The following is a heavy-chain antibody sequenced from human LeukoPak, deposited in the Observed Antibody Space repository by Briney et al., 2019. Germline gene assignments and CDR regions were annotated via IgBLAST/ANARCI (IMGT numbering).Heavy chain of an antibody. Sequence: PGGSLRLSCAASGFTFSSYGMHWVRQAPGKGLEWVAVIWYDGSNKYYADSVKGRFTISRDNSKNTQYLQMNSLRAEDTAVYYCARGPWGTLYGMDVWGQGTTVTVSS. CDR3: ARGPWGTLYGMDV. J-gene: IGHJ6*02. V-gene: IGHV3-33*01. D-gene: IGHD3-16*01. CDR1: GFTFSSYG. CDR2: IWYDGSNK.